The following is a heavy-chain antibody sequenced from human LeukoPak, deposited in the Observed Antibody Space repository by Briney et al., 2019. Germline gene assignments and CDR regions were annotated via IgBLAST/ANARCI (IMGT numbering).Heavy chain of an antibody. CDR2: IFHSGST. J-gene: IGHJ6*03. CDR1: SGSIFTSNW. V-gene: IGHV4-4*02. CDR3: ARGLAGLHYYYYMDV. Sequence: SETLSLTCAVSSGSIFTSNWWSWVRQPPGKGLEWIGQIFHSGSTSYSPSLKSRVTISVDKSKNQFSLKLTSVTAADTAVYYCARGLAGLHYYYYMDVWGKGTTVTVSS. D-gene: IGHD6-19*01.